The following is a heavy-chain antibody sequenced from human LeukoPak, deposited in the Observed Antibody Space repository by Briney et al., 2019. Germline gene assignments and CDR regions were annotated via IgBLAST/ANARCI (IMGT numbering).Heavy chain of an antibody. Sequence: ASVKVSCKASGYTFTGYYMHWVRQAPGQGLEWMGWINPNSGGTNYAQTFQGRVAMTRDTSISTAYMVLSRLRSDDTAMYYCARDVWGCSGGSCFYYYYYGMDVWGQGTTVTVSS. D-gene: IGHD2-15*01. V-gene: IGHV1-2*02. CDR2: INPNSGGT. CDR1: GYTFTGYY. J-gene: IGHJ6*02. CDR3: ARDVWGCSGGSCFYYYYYGMDV.